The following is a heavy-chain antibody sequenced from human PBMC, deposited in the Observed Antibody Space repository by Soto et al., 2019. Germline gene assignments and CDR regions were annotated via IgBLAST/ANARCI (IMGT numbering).Heavy chain of an antibody. Sequence: QVQLVQSGAEVKKPGASVKVSCKASGYTFTSYYMHWVRQAPGQGLEWMGIINPSGGSTSYAQKFQGRVTRTRDTSTSTVYMELGSLRSGDTAVYYCARELPGGGATAAKGYWGQGTLVTVSS. CDR1: GYTFTSYY. J-gene: IGHJ4*02. CDR2: INPSGGST. V-gene: IGHV1-46*01. CDR3: ARELPGGGATAAKGY. D-gene: IGHD6-13*01.